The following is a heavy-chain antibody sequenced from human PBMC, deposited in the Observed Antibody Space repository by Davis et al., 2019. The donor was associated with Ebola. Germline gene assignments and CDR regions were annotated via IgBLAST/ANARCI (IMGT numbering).Heavy chain of an antibody. CDR2: ISGSGRT. CDR1: DASISGHY. CDR3: SRFGEGAY. V-gene: IGHV4-59*11. J-gene: IGHJ4*02. Sequence: PGGSLRLSCTVSDASISGHYWNWFRQPPGKGLEWIGFISGSGRTSYNPSLKTRVTISADTSKKQFSLNLRSVTAADTAVYFCSRFGEGAYWGQGTLVTVSS. D-gene: IGHD2-21*01.